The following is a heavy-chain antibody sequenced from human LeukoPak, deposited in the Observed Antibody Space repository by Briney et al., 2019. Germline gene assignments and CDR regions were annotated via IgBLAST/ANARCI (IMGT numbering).Heavy chain of an antibody. CDR3: ASFFTRITMIVVVTNY. Sequence: GSLRLSCAASGFTFSSYAMSWVRQAPGKGLEWVSAISGSGGSTYYADSVKGRFTISRDNSKNTLYLQMNSLRAEDTAVYYCASFFTRITMIVVVTNYWGQGTLVTVSS. CDR1: GFTFSSYA. CDR2: ISGSGGST. V-gene: IGHV3-23*01. D-gene: IGHD3-22*01. J-gene: IGHJ4*02.